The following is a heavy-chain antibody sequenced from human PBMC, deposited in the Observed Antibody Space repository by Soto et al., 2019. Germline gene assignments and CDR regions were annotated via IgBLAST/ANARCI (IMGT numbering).Heavy chain of an antibody. CDR2: INAGNGNT. CDR1: GYNFTSYA. D-gene: IGHD6-19*01. J-gene: IGHJ3*02. Sequence: EASCKGSGYNFTSYAVHWVRQAPGQRLEWMGWINAGNGNTKYSQKFQGRVTITRDTSASTAYMELSSLRSEDTAVYYCARDFAVAGKDAFDIWGQGTMVTVSS. CDR3: ARDFAVAGKDAFDI. V-gene: IGHV1-3*01.